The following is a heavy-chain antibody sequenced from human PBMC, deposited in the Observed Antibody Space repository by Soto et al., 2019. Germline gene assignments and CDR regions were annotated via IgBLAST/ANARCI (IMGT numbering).Heavy chain of an antibody. CDR1: GGSISSGDYY. V-gene: IGHV4-30-4*01. Sequence: QVQLQESGPGLVKPSQTLSLTCTVSGGSISSGDYYWSWIRQLPGKGLEWIGSIYYSGSTYYNPSLTSRVTISVDTSKNQLSLKPKSVTAADPAVYYCASRHSSPYFDYWGQETLVTVSS. J-gene: IGHJ4*02. CDR3: ASRHSSPYFDY. CDR2: IYYSGST. D-gene: IGHD6-13*01.